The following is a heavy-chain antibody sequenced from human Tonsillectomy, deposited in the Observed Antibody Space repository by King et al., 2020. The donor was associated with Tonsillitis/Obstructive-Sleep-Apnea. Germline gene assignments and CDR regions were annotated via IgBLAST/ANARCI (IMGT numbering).Heavy chain of an antibody. V-gene: IGHV3-49*04. Sequence: VQLVESGGGLVQPGRSLRLSCTASGFTFSDYAMSWVRQAPGKGLEWVGFIRSKAYGGTTEYAASVKGRFTISRDDSKSIAYLQMNSLKTEDTAVYYCTRVAGAGSYYYYGMDVWGQGTTVTVSS. CDR3: TRVAGAGSYYYYGMDV. D-gene: IGHD2-15*01. CDR1: GFTFSDYA. CDR2: IRSKAYGGTT. J-gene: IGHJ6*02.